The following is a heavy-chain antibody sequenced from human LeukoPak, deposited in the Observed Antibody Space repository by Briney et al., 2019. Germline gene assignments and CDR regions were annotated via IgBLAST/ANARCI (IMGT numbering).Heavy chain of an antibody. CDR2: IYTSGST. CDR1: GGSISSGSYY. D-gene: IGHD6-6*01. Sequence: SETLSLTCTVSGGSISSGSYYWSWIRQPAGKGLEWIGRIYTSGSTNYNPSLKSRVTISVDTSKNQFSLKLSSVTAADTAVYYCARDYKEYSSSSDAFDIWGQGTMVTVSS. J-gene: IGHJ3*02. V-gene: IGHV4-61*02. CDR3: ARDYKEYSSSSDAFDI.